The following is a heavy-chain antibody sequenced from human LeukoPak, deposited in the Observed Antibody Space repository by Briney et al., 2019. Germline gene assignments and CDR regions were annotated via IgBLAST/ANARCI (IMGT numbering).Heavy chain of an antibody. CDR2: ISYDGSNK. V-gene: IGHV3-30*04. CDR1: GFIFSSYI. J-gene: IGHJ5*02. D-gene: IGHD4-11*01. Sequence: GGSLRLSCAASGFIFSSYIIHWVRQAPGKGLEWVAVISYDGSNKYYADSVKGRFTISRDNSKYTLYLQMNSLRAEDTAVYYCARQTVTMWTNWFDPWGQGTLVTVSS. CDR3: ARQTVTMWTNWFDP.